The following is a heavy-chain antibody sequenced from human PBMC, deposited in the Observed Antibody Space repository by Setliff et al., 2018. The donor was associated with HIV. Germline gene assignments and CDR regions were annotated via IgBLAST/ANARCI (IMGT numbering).Heavy chain of an antibody. J-gene: IGHJ4*02. CDR1: ADTFTNCL. CDR3: ARDGADYNFRSGTHPFDI. D-gene: IGHD3-3*01. V-gene: IGHV7-4-1*02. Sequence: ASVKVSCKASADTFTNCLINWVRQAPGHGLEWMGWINTDSGTPTYAQAFTGRFGFSLDASVTTTYLHINNLEAADSAIYYCARDGADYNFRSGTHPFDIWGQGTLVTVSS. CDR2: INTDSGTP.